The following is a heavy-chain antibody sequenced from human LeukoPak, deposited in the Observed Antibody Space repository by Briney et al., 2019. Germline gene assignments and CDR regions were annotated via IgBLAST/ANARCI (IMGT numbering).Heavy chain of an antibody. J-gene: IGHJ5*02. CDR3: ARDRGNYYGSGSCYDWFDP. Sequence: SETLSLTCTVSGGSISSYYWSWIRQPPGKGLEWIGYIYYSGSTNYNPSLKSRVTISVETSKNQFSLKLSSVTAADTAVYYCARDRGNYYGSGSCYDWFDPWGQGTLVTVSS. V-gene: IGHV4-59*01. CDR1: GGSISSYY. CDR2: IYYSGST. D-gene: IGHD3-10*01.